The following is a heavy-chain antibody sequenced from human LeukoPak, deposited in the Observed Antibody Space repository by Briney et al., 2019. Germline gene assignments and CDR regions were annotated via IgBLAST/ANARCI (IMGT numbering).Heavy chain of an antibody. Sequence: ASVKVSCKTSGYTFTSCGITWVRQAPGQGLEWLGWISGNNGDTSYAHNVDGRVTMTTDTSTSTGYMELRSLRSDGTAVYYCARTSITMVSSTWGQGTLVIVSS. D-gene: IGHD3-10*01. CDR3: ARTSITMVSST. J-gene: IGHJ4*02. CDR2: ISGNNGDT. CDR1: GYTFTSCG. V-gene: IGHV1-18*04.